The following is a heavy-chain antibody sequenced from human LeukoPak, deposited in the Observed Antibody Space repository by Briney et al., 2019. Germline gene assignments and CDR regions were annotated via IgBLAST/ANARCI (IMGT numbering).Heavy chain of an antibody. CDR2: INPNSGGT. CDR3: AREGLGESVYYFDY. CDR1: GYTFTDYY. Sequence: ASVKVSCKASGYTFTDYYMHWVRQAPGQGLEWIGWINPNSGGTHYAQKFQGWVALTTDTSISTTYMELSRLRSDDTAVYYCAREGLGESVYYFDYWGQGTLVTVSS. D-gene: IGHD3-10*01. J-gene: IGHJ4*02. V-gene: IGHV1-2*04.